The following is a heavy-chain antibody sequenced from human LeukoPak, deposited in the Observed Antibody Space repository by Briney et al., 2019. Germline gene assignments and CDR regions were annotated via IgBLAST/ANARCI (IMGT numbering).Heavy chain of an antibody. CDR3: ARDLSLYCSGGSCYSLNY. CDR2: ISSSGSTI. Sequence: HPGGSLRLSCAASGFTFSSYAMSWVRQAPGKGLEWVSYISSSGSTIYYADSVKGRFTISRDNAKSSLYLQMNSLRAEDTAVYYCARDLSLYCSGGSCYSLNYWGQGTLVTVSS. V-gene: IGHV3-48*04. J-gene: IGHJ4*02. CDR1: GFTFSSYA. D-gene: IGHD2-15*01.